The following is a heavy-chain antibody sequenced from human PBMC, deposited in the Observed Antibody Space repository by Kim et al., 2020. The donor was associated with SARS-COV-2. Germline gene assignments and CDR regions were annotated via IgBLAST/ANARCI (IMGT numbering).Heavy chain of an antibody. CDR3: AKSISPTLLWFGEENYFDY. J-gene: IGHJ4*02. D-gene: IGHD3-10*01. CDR2: ISYDGSNK. Sequence: GGSLRLSCAASGFTFSSYGMHWVRQAPGKGLEWVAVISYDGSNKYYADSVKGRFTISRDNSKNTLYLQMNSLRAEDTAVYYCAKSISPTLLWFGEENYFDYWGQGTLVTVSS. V-gene: IGHV3-30*18. CDR1: GFTFSSYG.